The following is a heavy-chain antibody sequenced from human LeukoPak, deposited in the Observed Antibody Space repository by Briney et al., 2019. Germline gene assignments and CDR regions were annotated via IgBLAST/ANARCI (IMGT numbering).Heavy chain of an antibody. D-gene: IGHD6-19*01. J-gene: IGHJ4*02. CDR1: GGSISGYY. Sequence: SETLPLTCTVSGGSISGYYWSWIRQPPGKGLEWIGYIYYSGSTNYNPSLKSRVTISVDTSKNQFSLKLSSVTAADTAVYYCARDRRYSSGWYGIDYWGQGTLVTVSS. V-gene: IGHV4-59*01. CDR2: IYYSGST. CDR3: ARDRRYSSGWYGIDY.